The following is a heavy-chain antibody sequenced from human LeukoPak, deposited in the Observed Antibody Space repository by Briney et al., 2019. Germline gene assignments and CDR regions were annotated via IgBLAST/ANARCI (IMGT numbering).Heavy chain of an antibody. CDR3: ARGLSTFDFWSGYYPRHFDY. CDR2: IYYSGST. Sequence: SQTLSLTCTVSGGSISSGGYYWSWIRQHPGKGLEWIGYIYYSGSTYYNPSLKSRVTISVDTSKNQFSLKLSSVTAADTAVYYCARGLSTFDFWSGYYPRHFDYWGQGTLVTVSS. D-gene: IGHD3-3*01. J-gene: IGHJ4*02. CDR1: GGSISSGGYY. V-gene: IGHV4-31*03.